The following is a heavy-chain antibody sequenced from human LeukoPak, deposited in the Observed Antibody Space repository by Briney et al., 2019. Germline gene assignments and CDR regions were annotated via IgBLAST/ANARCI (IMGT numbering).Heavy chain of an antibody. V-gene: IGHV4-4*07. D-gene: IGHD3-22*01. CDR1: GGAIIPFY. Sequence: SETLSLTCSVSGGAIIPFYWNWIRQPARKGLEWIGRIYSSGSTKYNPSLKSRVTMSVDTSKNQFSLKLSSVTAADTAVYYCAKDYYDSSEGWFDPWGQGTLVTVSS. CDR2: IYSSGST. CDR3: AKDYYDSSEGWFDP. J-gene: IGHJ5*02.